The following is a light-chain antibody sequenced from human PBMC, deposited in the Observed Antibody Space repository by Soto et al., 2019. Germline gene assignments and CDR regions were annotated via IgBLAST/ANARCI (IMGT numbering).Light chain of an antibody. CDR2: WAS. J-gene: IGKJ2*01. V-gene: IGKV4-1*01. CDR1: QSVLYSSNNKNY. CDR3: QQYYISAPMYT. Sequence: DIVMTQSPDSLAVSLGERATVNCKSGQSVLYSSNNKNYLAWYQQKPGQPPKLLIYWASTRESGVPDRFSGSGSGTDFTLTISSLQAEDVAVYYCQQYYISAPMYTYGQGTKLEIK.